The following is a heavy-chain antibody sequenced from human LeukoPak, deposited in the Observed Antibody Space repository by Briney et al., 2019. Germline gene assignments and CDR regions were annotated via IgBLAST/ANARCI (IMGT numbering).Heavy chain of an antibody. D-gene: IGHD4-17*01. CDR1: GGSISSGDYY. Sequence: PSETLSLTCTVSGGSISSGDYYWRWIRQPPGKGLEWIGYIYYSGSTNYNPSLKSRVTISVDTSKNQFSLKLSSVTAADTAVYYCAREDGDYYYFDYWGQGTLVTVSS. J-gene: IGHJ4*02. V-gene: IGHV4-61*08. CDR3: AREDGDYYYFDY. CDR2: IYYSGST.